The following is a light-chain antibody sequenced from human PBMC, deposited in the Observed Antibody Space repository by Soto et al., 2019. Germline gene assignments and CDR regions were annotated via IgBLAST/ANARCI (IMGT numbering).Light chain of an antibody. CDR3: AAGDASMNGWV. CDR1: SSNIGSNT. Sequence: QSVLTQPPSASGTPGQRVTISCSGSSSNIGSNTVNWYQQLPGTAAKLLIYSNNQRPSGVPDRFSCSKSGTSASLAISVLPSEDEDYYYCAAGDASMNGWVFGGGTKLTVL. V-gene: IGLV1-44*01. J-gene: IGLJ3*02. CDR2: SNN.